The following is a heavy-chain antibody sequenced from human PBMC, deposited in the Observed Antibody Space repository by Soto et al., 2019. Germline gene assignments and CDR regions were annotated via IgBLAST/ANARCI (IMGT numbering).Heavy chain of an antibody. CDR1: GFTFSSYW. CDR3: AKGMGRDGYTTGYYYGMDV. Sequence: PGGSLRLSCAASGFTFSSYWMHWVRQAPGKGLVWVSRINSDGSSTSYADSVKGRFTISRDNAKNTLYLQMNSLRAEDTAVYYCAKGMGRDGYTTGYYYGMDVWGQGTTVTVSS. J-gene: IGHJ6*02. V-gene: IGHV3-74*01. CDR2: INSDGSST. D-gene: IGHD5-12*01.